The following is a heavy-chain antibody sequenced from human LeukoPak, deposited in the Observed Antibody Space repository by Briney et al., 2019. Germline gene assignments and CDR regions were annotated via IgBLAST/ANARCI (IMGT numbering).Heavy chain of an antibody. CDR2: TIPVFGTK. J-gene: IGHJ4*02. CDR3: ARDPGSAVRAPPYFDY. CDR1: GDTFISNA. D-gene: IGHD2-15*01. Sequence: SVKVSCKASGDTFISNAFSWVRQAPGQGHEWMGGTIPVFGTKDYAPSFQGRVTISTDESTSTVYMELSSLRSEDTAVYYCARDPGSAVRAPPYFDYWGQGTVVTVSS. V-gene: IGHV1-69*05.